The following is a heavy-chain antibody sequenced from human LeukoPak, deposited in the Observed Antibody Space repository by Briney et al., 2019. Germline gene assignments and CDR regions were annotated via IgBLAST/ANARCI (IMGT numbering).Heavy chain of an antibody. D-gene: IGHD6-13*01. CDR2: IKQDGSEK. CDR1: GFTFSSYW. CDR3: AKSIAAAGSNWFDP. Sequence: GGSLILSCAASGFTFSSYWMSWVRQAPGKGLEWVANIKQDGSEKYYVDSVKGRFTISRDNAKNSLYLQMNSLRAEDTAVYYCAKSIAAAGSNWFDPWGQGTLVTVSS. J-gene: IGHJ5*02. V-gene: IGHV3-7*01.